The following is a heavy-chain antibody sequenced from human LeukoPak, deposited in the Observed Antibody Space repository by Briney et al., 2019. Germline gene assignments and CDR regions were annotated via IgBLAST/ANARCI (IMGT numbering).Heavy chain of an antibody. CDR3: ARDRLSRQWLTPDYFDY. CDR2: ISSSGSTI. D-gene: IGHD6-19*01. Sequence: QPGGSLRLSCAASGFTFSSYEMNWVRQAPGKGLELVSYISSSGSTIYYADSVKGRFTISRDNAKNSLYLQMNSLRAEDTAVYYCARDRLSRQWLTPDYFDYWGQEPWSPSPQ. V-gene: IGHV3-48*03. CDR1: GFTFSSYE. J-gene: IGHJ4*01.